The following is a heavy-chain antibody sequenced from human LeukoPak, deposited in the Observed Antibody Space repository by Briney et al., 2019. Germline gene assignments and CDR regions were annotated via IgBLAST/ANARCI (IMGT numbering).Heavy chain of an antibody. J-gene: IGHJ5*02. CDR3: ARAQDYGDHLYNWFDP. CDR2: IYYSGST. V-gene: IGHV4-31*03. D-gene: IGHD4-17*01. Sequence: SQTLSLTCTVSGGSISSGGYYWSWIRQHPGKGLEWIGYIYYSGSTYYNPSLKSRVTMSVDTSKNQFSLKLSSVTAADTAVYYCARAQDYGDHLYNWFDPWGQGTLVTVSS. CDR1: GGSISSGGYY.